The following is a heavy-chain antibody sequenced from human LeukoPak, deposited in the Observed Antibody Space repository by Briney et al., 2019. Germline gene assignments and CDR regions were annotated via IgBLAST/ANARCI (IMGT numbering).Heavy chain of an antibody. D-gene: IGHD3-10*01. CDR2: ISSSGSII. CDR1: GFTFSNYK. CDR3: ARDFGYF. J-gene: IGHJ4*02. Sequence: QPGGSLRLSCAASGFTFSNYKMNWVRQAPGKGLEWVSYISSSGSIIYYSDSVKGRFTISRDNVKNSLYLQMNSLRAEDTAVYYCARDFGYFWGQGTLVTVSS. V-gene: IGHV3-48*03.